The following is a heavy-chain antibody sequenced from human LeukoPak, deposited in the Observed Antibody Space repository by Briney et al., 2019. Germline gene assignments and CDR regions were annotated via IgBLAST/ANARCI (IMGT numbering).Heavy chain of an antibody. CDR1: GGSISSSNYY. D-gene: IGHD1-26*01. Sequence: SETLSLTCTVSGGSISSSNYYWGWIRQHPGKGLEWIGYIYYSGSTYYNPSLKSRVTISVDTSKNQFSLKLSSVTAADTAVYYCARGVGATEGGLGFDYWGQGTLVTVSS. CDR3: ARGVGATEGGLGFDY. CDR2: IYYSGST. V-gene: IGHV4-31*03. J-gene: IGHJ4*02.